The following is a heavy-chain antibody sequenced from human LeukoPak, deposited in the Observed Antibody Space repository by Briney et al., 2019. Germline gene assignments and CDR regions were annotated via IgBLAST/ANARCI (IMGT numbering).Heavy chain of an antibody. D-gene: IGHD3-3*01. CDR2: IIPIFGTA. CDR3: ARSLRGGYDFWSGFPPNNYYYGMDV. Sequence: SVKVSCTASGGTFSSYAISWVRQAPGQGLEWMGGIIPIFGTANYAQKFQGRVTITADESTSTAHMELSSLRSEDTAVYYCARSLRGGYDFWSGFPPNNYYYGMDVWGQGTTVTVSS. J-gene: IGHJ6*02. CDR1: GGTFSSYA. V-gene: IGHV1-69*13.